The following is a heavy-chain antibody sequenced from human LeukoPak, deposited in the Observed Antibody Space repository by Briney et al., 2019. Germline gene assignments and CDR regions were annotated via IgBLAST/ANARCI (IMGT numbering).Heavy chain of an antibody. CDR1: GASISSYY. Sequence: PSETLSLTCTVSGASISSYYWSWIRQPPGKGLEWIGYIYYSGTTNYNPSLRSRVTISVDTSKNQFSLELSSVTATDTAVYYCARQYYDILTASYNWLDPWGQGTLVTVSS. CDR2: IYYSGTT. J-gene: IGHJ5*02. D-gene: IGHD3-9*01. CDR3: ARQYYDILTASYNWLDP. V-gene: IGHV4-59*08.